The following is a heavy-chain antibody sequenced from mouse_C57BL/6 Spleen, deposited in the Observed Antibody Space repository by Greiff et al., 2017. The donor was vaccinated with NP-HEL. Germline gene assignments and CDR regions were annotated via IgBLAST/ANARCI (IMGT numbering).Heavy chain of an antibody. Sequence: DVQLQESGPELVKPGASVKMSCKASGYTFTDYNMHWVKQSHGKSLEWIGYINPNNGGTSYNQKFKGKATLTVNKSSSTAYMELRSLTSEDSAVYYCARGGLGRDFDYWGQGTTLTVSS. J-gene: IGHJ2*01. V-gene: IGHV1-22*01. CDR2: INPNNGGT. CDR1: GYTFTDYN. CDR3: ARGGLGRDFDY. D-gene: IGHD4-1*01.